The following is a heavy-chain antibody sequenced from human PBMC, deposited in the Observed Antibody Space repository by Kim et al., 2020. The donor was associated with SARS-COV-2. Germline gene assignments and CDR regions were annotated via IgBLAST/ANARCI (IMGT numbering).Heavy chain of an antibody. CDR2: LHYTGTT. Sequence: SETLSLTCTLSGASISSGGDYWSWVRQYPGKGLEWIGFLHYTGTTSYNPSLRSRVTISGDTSKSQFSLKLTSVTAADTAVYYCASSLPRQGGDHYGMDVWGPGATVTVSS. CDR3: ASSLPRQGGDHYGMDV. J-gene: IGHJ6*02. CDR1: GASISSGGDY. D-gene: IGHD3-16*01. V-gene: IGHV4-31*03.